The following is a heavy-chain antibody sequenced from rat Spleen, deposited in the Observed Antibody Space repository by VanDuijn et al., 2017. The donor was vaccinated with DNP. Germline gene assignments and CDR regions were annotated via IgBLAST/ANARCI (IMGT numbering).Heavy chain of an antibody. D-gene: IGHD1-6*01. CDR3: ARPYGSHYAMDA. CDR1: GFTFSNYG. CDR2: ITNSGGST. J-gene: IGHJ4*01. Sequence: EVQLVESGGGLVQPGRSLKLSCAASGFTFSNYGMAWVRQAPTKGLEWVATITNSGGSTYYRDSVKGRFTISRDNAKSTLYLQMNSLRSEDTATYYCARPYGSHYAMDAWGQGTSVTVSS. V-gene: IGHV5S13*01.